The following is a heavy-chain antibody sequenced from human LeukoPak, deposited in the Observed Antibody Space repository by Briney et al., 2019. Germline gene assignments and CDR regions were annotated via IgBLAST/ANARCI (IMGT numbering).Heavy chain of an antibody. CDR1: GGSISSSSYY. V-gene: IGHV4-39*07. CDR3: ARVSGYDWESFYDY. Sequence: PSETLSLTCTVSGGSISSSSYYWGWIRQPPGKGLECIGSIYYSGSTYYNPSLKSRVTISVDTSKNQFSLKLSSVTAADTAVYYCARVSGYDWESFYDYWGQGILVTVSS. CDR2: IYYSGST. J-gene: IGHJ4*02. D-gene: IGHD5-12*01.